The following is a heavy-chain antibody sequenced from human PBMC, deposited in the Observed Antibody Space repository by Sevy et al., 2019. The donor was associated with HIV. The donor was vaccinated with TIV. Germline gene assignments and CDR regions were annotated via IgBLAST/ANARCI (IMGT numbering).Heavy chain of an antibody. CDR3: ARHCSGGGCYSLRPHYCYGMDV. J-gene: IGHJ6*02. Sequence: GGSLRLSCAASGFTFNMYWMTWVRQAPGKGLEWVANIKEDGSERNYLDSVKGRFTISRDNAKESLYLQINSLRAEDTAVYYCARHCSGGGCYSLRPHYCYGMDVWGQGTTVTVSS. V-gene: IGHV3-7*01. D-gene: IGHD2-15*01. CDR1: GFTFNMYW. CDR2: IKEDGSER.